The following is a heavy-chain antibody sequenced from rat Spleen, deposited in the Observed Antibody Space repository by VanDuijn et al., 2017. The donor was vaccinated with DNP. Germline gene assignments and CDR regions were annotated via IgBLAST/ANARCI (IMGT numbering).Heavy chain of an antibody. CDR3: AKGPNYGGWSDYFDY. Sequence: EVLLVESDGGLVQPGGSLKLSCVASGFTFNNYWMTWIRQAPGKGLEWVASITNAGGSTYYPDSVKGPLTISRDNAQNTLYLQMSKLGSEDTAIYYCAKGPNYGGWSDYFDYWGQGVMVTVSS. V-gene: IGHV5-31*01. J-gene: IGHJ2*01. CDR1: GFTFNNYW. CDR2: ITNAGGST. D-gene: IGHD1-11*01.